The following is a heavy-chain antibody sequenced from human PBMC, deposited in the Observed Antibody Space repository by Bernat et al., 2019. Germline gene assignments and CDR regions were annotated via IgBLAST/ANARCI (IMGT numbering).Heavy chain of an antibody. J-gene: IGHJ6*02. CDR3: ARVCEQQVVLGGTDV. CDR1: GFTFSSYS. D-gene: IGHD6-13*01. CDR2: ISSNGGST. V-gene: IGHV3-64*01. Sequence: EVQLVESGGGLVQPGGSLRLSCAASGFTFSSYSMHWVRQAPGKGLEYVSAISSNGGSTYYANSVKGRFTISRDNSKNTLYLQMGSLRAEDMAVYYCARVCEQQVVLGGTDVWGQGTMVTVSS.